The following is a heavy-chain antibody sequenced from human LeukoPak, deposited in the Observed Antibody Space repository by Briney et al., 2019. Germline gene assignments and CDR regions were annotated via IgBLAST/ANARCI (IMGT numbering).Heavy chain of an antibody. D-gene: IGHD6-13*01. CDR2: IYSGGST. CDR3: AKDRRGVRYSSSFHEFDY. J-gene: IGHJ4*02. V-gene: IGHV3-66*02. CDR1: GFTFSNYG. Sequence: PGGTLRLSCAASGFTFSNYGMSWVRQAPGKGLEWVSVIYSGGSTYYADSVKGRFTISRDNSKNTLYLQMNSLRAEDTAVYYCAKDRRGVRYSSSFHEFDYWGQGTLVTVSS.